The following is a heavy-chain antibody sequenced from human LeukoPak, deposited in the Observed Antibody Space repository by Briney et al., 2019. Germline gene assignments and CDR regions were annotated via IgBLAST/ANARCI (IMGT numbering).Heavy chain of an antibody. J-gene: IGHJ4*02. V-gene: IGHV3-7*01. D-gene: IGHD5-12*01. CDR3: ARGRGYSGNDWNYFDY. CDR1: GFTLSIYW. CDR2: IKQDESEK. Sequence: GGSLRLSCTASGFTLSIYWMSWVRQAPGKGLEWVANIKQDESEKYYVDSVRGRFTISRDNAKNSLYLQMNSLRAEDTAVYYCARGRGYSGNDWNYFDYWGQGTLVTVSS.